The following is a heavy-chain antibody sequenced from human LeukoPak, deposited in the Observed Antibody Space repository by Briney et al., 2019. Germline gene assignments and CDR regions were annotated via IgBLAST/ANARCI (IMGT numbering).Heavy chain of an antibody. Sequence: PGGSLRLSCAASGFTFSSYSMNWVRQAPGKGLEWVSSISSSSSYIYYADSLKGRFTISRDNAKNSVYLQMNSLRDEDTAVYYCARELGYCSGTTCSVHYYGMDVWGQGTTVTVSS. CDR1: GFTFSSYS. D-gene: IGHD2-2*01. CDR2: ISSSSSYI. V-gene: IGHV3-21*01. J-gene: IGHJ6*02. CDR3: ARELGYCSGTTCSVHYYGMDV.